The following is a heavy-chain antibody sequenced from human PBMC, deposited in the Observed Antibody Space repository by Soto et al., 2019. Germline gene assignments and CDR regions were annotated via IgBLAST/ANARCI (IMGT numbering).Heavy chain of an antibody. Sequence: GESLKISCKGSGYSFTSYWIGWVRQMPGKGLEWMGIIYPGDSDTRYSPSFQGQVTISADKSISTAYLQWSSLKASDTAMYYCARRGAGVGAYYGMDVWGQGTTVTVSS. CDR3: ARRGAGVGAYYGMDV. CDR1: GYSFTSYW. CDR2: IYPGDSDT. V-gene: IGHV5-51*01. J-gene: IGHJ6*02. D-gene: IGHD1-26*01.